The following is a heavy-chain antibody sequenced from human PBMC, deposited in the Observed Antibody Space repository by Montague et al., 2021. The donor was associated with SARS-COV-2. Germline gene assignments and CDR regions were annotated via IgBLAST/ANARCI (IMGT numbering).Heavy chain of an antibody. V-gene: IGHV3-30-3*01. CDR2: ISYDGSNK. CDR1: GFTFSRYA. Sequence: SLRLSCSASGFTFSRYAMHWVRQAPGKGLEWVAVISYDGSNKYYSDSVXGLFTISRDNSKNTLYLQMNSLRAEDTAVYYCARAAQKQYVLLWFGELLHDAFDIWGQGTMVTVSS. D-gene: IGHD3-10*01. CDR3: ARAAQKQYVLLWFGELLHDAFDI. J-gene: IGHJ3*02.